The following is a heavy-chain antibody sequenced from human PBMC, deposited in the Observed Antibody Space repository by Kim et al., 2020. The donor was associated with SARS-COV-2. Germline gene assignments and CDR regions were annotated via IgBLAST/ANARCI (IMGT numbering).Heavy chain of an antibody. D-gene: IGHD6-19*01. J-gene: IGHJ4*02. CDR3: ARTGIAVAGKKPFDY. CDR1: GYTFTSYA. Sequence: ASVKVSCKASGYTFTSYAMHWVRQAPGQRLEWMGWINAGNGNTKYSQKFQGRVTITRDTSASTAYMERSSLRSEDTAVYYCARTGIAVAGKKPFDYWGQGTLVTVSS. CDR2: INAGNGNT. V-gene: IGHV1-3*01.